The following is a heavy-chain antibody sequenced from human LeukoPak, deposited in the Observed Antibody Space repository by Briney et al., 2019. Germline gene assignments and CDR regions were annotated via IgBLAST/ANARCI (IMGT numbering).Heavy chain of an antibody. V-gene: IGHV3-30*18. D-gene: IGHD2-8*01. CDR2: ISYDGSNK. J-gene: IGHJ4*02. CDR1: GFTFSSYG. Sequence: GGSLRLSCAASGFTFSSYGMPWVRQAPGKGLEWVAVISYDGSNKYYADSVKGRFTISRDNSKNTLYLQMNSLRAEDTAVYYCAKDNGFPYYFDYWGQGTLVTVSS. CDR3: AKDNGFPYYFDY.